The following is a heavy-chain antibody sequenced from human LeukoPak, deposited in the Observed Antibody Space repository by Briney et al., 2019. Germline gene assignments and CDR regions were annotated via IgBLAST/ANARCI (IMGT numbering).Heavy chain of an antibody. CDR3: AKCSVVTAIPPSDY. CDR1: GFTVSSNY. D-gene: IGHD2-21*02. V-gene: IGHV3-23*01. Sequence: GGSLRLSCAASGFTVSSNYMSWVRQAPGKGLEWVSAISGSGGSTYYADSVKGRFTISRDNSKNTLYLQMNSLRAEDTAVYYCAKCSVVTAIPPSDYWGQGTLVTVSS. J-gene: IGHJ4*02. CDR2: ISGSGGST.